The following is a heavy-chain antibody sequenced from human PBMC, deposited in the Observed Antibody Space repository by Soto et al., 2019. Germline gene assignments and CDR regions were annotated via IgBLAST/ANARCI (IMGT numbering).Heavy chain of an antibody. CDR1: GGSISSGAYY. V-gene: IGHV4-31*03. CDR2: IYYTGST. J-gene: IGHJ6*02. D-gene: IGHD2-21*02. CDR3: ARAGSAYCGGDCQPHYYYYYGMDI. Sequence: PSETLSLTCTVFGGSISSGAYYWSWIRQHPGKGLEWIGYIYYTGSTYYNPSLKSRVTISVDKSKNQFSLKLSSVTAADTAVYYCARAGSAYCGGDCQPHYYYYYGMDIWGQGTTVTVSS.